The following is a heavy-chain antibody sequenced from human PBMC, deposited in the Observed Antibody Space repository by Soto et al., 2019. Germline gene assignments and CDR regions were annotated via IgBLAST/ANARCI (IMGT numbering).Heavy chain of an antibody. CDR3: ARVRYSSTRGWFDP. CDR2: INAGNGNT. CDR1: GYTFTSYA. J-gene: IGHJ5*02. Sequence: ASVKVSCKASGYTFTSYAMHWVLQAPGQRLEWMGWINAGNGNTKYSQKFQGRVTITRDTSASTAYMELSSLRSEDTAVYYCARVRYSSTRGWFDPWGQGTLVTVSS. D-gene: IGHD6-13*01. V-gene: IGHV1-3*01.